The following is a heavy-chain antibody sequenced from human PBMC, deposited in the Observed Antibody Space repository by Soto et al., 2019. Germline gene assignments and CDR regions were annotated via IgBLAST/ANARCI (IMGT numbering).Heavy chain of an antibody. Sequence: AAVKVSCKASGYTFTGYFIHWVRQAPGQGLEWMGWINPNSGATKYAQKFQGRVTMTRDKYISTAYMELTMLRSDDTAVYYCERGGGTILAPLPWGQGTLVTVSS. CDR2: INPNSGAT. D-gene: IGHD3-3*01. J-gene: IGHJ5*02. CDR1: GYTFTGYF. V-gene: IGHV1-2*02. CDR3: ERGGGTILAPLP.